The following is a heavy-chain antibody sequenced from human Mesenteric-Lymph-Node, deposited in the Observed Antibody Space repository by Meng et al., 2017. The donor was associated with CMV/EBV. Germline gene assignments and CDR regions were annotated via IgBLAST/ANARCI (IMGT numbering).Heavy chain of an antibody. Sequence: VSGGSMGSGAYYWNWIRQHPGKGLEWIGYSYYSGSTYYSPSLRSRVTISVDTSKNQFSLKLSSVTAADTAVYYCARGSGYDRGVFDYWGQGTLVTVSS. CDR3: ARGSGYDRGVFDY. J-gene: IGHJ4*02. CDR1: GGSMGSGAYY. V-gene: IGHV4-31*02. D-gene: IGHD5-12*01. CDR2: SYYSGST.